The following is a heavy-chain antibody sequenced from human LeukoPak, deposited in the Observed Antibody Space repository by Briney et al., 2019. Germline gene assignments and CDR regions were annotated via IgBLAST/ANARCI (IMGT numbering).Heavy chain of an antibody. V-gene: IGHV1-69*01. CDR3: AREGAPLELRLGEFYY. CDR1: GGTFSSYA. J-gene: IGHJ4*02. CDR2: IIPIFGTA. D-gene: IGHD3-16*01. Sequence: GSSVKVSCKASGGTFSSYAISWVRQAPGQGLEWMGGIIPIFGTANYAQKFQGRVTITADESTSTAYMELSSLRSEDTAVYYCAREGAPLELRLGEFYYWGQGTLVTVSS.